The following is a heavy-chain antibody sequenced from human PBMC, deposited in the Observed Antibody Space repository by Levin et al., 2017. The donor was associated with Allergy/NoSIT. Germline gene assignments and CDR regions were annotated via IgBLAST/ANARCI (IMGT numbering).Heavy chain of an antibody. Sequence: ASVKVSCKASGYTFTSYGISWVRQAPGQGLEWMGWISAYNGNTNYAQKLQGRVTMTTDTSTSTAYMELRSLRSDDTAVYYCARDSLERARTTLTLGYSSSWYSGGSFDYWGQGTLVTVSS. CDR2: ISAYNGNT. J-gene: IGHJ4*02. CDR1: GYTFTSYG. D-gene: IGHD6-13*01. V-gene: IGHV1-18*01. CDR3: ARDSLERARTTLTLGYSSSWYSGGSFDY.